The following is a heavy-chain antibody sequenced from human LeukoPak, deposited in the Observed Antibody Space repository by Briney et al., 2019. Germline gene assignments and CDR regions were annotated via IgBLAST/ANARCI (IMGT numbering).Heavy chain of an antibody. CDR1: SGSISSSSYY. CDR2: IYYSGST. CDR3: ARMWYYGSGSYIHAFDI. V-gene: IGHV4-39*07. J-gene: IGHJ3*02. D-gene: IGHD3-10*01. Sequence: SETLSLTCTVSSGSISSSSYYWGWIRQPPGKGLEWIGSIYYSGSTYYNPSLKSRVTISVDTSKNQFSLKLSSVTAADTAVYYCARMWYYGSGSYIHAFDIWGQGTMVTVSS.